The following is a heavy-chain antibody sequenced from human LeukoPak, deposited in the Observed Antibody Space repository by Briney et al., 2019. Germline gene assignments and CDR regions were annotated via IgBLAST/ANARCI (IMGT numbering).Heavy chain of an antibody. V-gene: IGHV1-2*02. CDR3: ARDYEPLRKFQDQLLVRWFDP. Sequence: GASVKVSCKASGYTFTGYYMHWVRQAPGQGLEWMGWINPNSGGTNYAQKFQGRVTMTRDTSISTAYMELSRLRSDDTAVYYCARDYEPLRKFQDQLLVRWFDPWGQGTLVTVSS. D-gene: IGHD2-2*01. CDR1: GYTFTGYY. J-gene: IGHJ5*02. CDR2: INPNSGGT.